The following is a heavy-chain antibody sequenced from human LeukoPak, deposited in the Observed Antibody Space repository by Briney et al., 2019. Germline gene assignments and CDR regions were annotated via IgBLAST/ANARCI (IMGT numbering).Heavy chain of an antibody. CDR3: ARDYYDSSGYDAFDI. J-gene: IGHJ3*02. Sequence: GGSLRLSCAASGFTVSSNYMSWVRQAPGKGLEWVSVIYSGGSTYYADSVKGRSTISRDNSKNTLYLQMNSLRAEDTAVYYCARDYYDSSGYDAFDIWGQGTMVTVSS. D-gene: IGHD3-22*01. CDR1: GFTVSSNY. V-gene: IGHV3-53*01. CDR2: IYSGGST.